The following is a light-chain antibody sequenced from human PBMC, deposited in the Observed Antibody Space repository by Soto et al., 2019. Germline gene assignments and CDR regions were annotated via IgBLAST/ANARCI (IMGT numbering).Light chain of an antibody. J-gene: IGKJ2*01. Sequence: EIVLTQSPATLSLSPGERATLSCRASQSVSSYLAWYQQKPGQAPRLLIYYASNRATGIPARFSGSGSGTDFTLTISSLEPEDFAVYYCQQRSNLFGQGTKLEIK. CDR1: QSVSSY. CDR2: YAS. V-gene: IGKV3-11*01. CDR3: QQRSNL.